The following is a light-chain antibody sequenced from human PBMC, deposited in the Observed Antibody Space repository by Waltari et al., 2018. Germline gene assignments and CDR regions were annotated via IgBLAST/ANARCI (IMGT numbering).Light chain of an antibody. CDR1: SSEMGGYNY. CDR2: DVS. Sequence: QSALTQPASVSGSPGQSITISCTGPSSEMGGYNYVSWYQQHPGKVTKLMIFDVSYRPSGISDRFSGSKSGNTASLTISGLQAEDEADYYCSSYTSSSTFVVFGGGTKLTVL. CDR3: SSYTSSSTFVV. J-gene: IGLJ2*01. V-gene: IGLV2-14*03.